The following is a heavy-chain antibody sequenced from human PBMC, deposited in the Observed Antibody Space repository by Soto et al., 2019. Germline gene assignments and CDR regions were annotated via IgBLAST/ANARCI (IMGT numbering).Heavy chain of an antibody. D-gene: IGHD3-22*01. J-gene: IGHJ5*02. CDR3: ARGGDYDSFLSWFGP. Sequence: QVQLQESGPGLVKPSQTLSLTCTVSGGSISSGDYYWSWIRQPPGKGLAWIGYIYYSGSTYYNPSLKSRVTISVDTSKNQFPLKLSSVTAADTAVYYCARGGDYDSFLSWFGPWGQGTLVTVSS. V-gene: IGHV4-30-4*01. CDR2: IYYSGST. CDR1: GGSISSGDYY.